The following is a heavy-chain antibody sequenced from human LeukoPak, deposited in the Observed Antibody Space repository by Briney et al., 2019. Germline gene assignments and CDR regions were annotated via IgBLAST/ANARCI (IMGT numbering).Heavy chain of an antibody. CDR1: GGSISSYY. D-gene: IGHD6-19*01. J-gene: IGHJ4*02. CDR3: ARGADYFDY. CDR2: IYYSGST. V-gene: IGHV4-59*01. Sequence: SETLSLTCTVPGGSISSYYWSWIRQPPGKGLEWIGYIYYSGSTNYNPSLKSRVTISVDTSKNQFSLKLSSVTAADTAVYYCARGADYFDYWGQGTLVTVSS.